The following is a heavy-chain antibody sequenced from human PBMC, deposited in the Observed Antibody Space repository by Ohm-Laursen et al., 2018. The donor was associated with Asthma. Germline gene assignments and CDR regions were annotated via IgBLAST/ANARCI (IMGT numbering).Heavy chain of an antibody. D-gene: IGHD3-16*02. J-gene: IGHJ4*02. CDR1: GGSFSGYY. CDR3: ARNYDYVWGSYRSRGVTYFDY. Sequence: SETLSLTCAVYGGSFSGYYWSWIRQPPGKGLEWIGEINHSGSTNYNPSLKSRVTISVDTSKNQFSLKLSSVTAADTAVYYCARNYDYVWGSYRSRGVTYFDYWGQGTLVTVSS. CDR2: INHSGST. V-gene: IGHV4-34*01.